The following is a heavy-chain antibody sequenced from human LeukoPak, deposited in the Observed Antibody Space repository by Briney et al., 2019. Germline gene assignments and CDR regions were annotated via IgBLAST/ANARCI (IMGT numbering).Heavy chain of an antibody. Sequence: HPGGSLRLSCAASGFTVSSNYMSWVRQAPGKGLEWVSVIYSDGRTSYADSVKGRFTISRDNSKNTLYLQMNSLRADDTAVYYCARDDITWYYFDYWGQGTLVTVSS. CDR1: GFTVSSNY. J-gene: IGHJ4*02. CDR2: IYSDGRT. D-gene: IGHD2-8*02. CDR3: ARDDITWYYFDY. V-gene: IGHV3-66*01.